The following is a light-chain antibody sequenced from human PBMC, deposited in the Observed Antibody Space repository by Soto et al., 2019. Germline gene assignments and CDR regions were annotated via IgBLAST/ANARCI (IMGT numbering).Light chain of an antibody. V-gene: IGKV3-15*01. CDR1: QSVSSN. CDR2: GAS. J-gene: IGKJ2*01. Sequence: EIVMTQSPATLSVSPGEGATLSCRASQSVSSNLAWYQQKPGQAPRLLIYGASTRATGIPARFSGSGSGIEFSLTISSLQSEDFAVYYCQQYNNWPPVTFGQGTKLEIK. CDR3: QQYNNWPPVT.